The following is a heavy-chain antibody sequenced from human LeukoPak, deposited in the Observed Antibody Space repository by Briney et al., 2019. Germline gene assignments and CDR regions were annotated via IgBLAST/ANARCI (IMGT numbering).Heavy chain of an antibody. CDR1: GYTFTSYD. Sequence: GASVKVSCKASGYTFTSYDINWVRQATGQGLEWMGWMNPNSGNTGYAQKFQGRVTMTTDMSTSTVFMELSSLRPEDTAMHCCARAGWQLVQGAFDYWGQGTLVTVSS. J-gene: IGHJ4*02. CDR3: ARAGWQLVQGAFDY. D-gene: IGHD6-6*01. CDR2: MNPNSGNT. V-gene: IGHV1-8*01.